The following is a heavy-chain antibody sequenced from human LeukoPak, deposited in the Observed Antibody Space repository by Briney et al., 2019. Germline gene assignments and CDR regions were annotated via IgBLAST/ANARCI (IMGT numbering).Heavy chain of an antibody. J-gene: IGHJ4*02. Sequence: GGSLRLSCAASGFTFSSYGMSWVRQAPGKGLEWVAAISGSGGSTYYADSVKGRFTISRDNSKNTLYLQMNSLRAEDTAVYYCAKRGPGSPQSGKYYFDYWGQGTLVTVSS. D-gene: IGHD3-10*01. CDR2: ISGSGGST. CDR3: AKRGPGSPQSGKYYFDY. CDR1: GFTFSSYG. V-gene: IGHV3-23*01.